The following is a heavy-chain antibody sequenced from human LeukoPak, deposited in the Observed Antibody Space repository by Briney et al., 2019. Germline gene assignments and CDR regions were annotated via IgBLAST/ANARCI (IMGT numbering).Heavy chain of an antibody. CDR3: ARRSGEGYFDC. Sequence: PGGSLRLSCAASGFIVSSNYMTWVRQAPGKGLEWLSVICSGGDTYYADSVKGRFTISRDNSKNTLYLQMNSLRAEDTAAYYCARRSGEGYFDCWGQGTLVTVSS. CDR1: GFIVSSNY. D-gene: IGHD1-26*01. V-gene: IGHV3-66*01. J-gene: IGHJ4*02. CDR2: ICSGGDT.